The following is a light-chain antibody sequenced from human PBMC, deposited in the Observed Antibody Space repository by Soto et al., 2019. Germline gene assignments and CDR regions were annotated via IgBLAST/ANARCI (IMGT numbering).Light chain of an antibody. CDR2: AAS. Sequence: EIALTQSPGTLSLSPGERATLSCRASPGVGSKYLAWYQQKPGQAPRLLIYAASTRATGIPDRFSVSGSGTASTLTISSRQPEAFAVYYCQPYGNSPGITFGQGTRLEIK. CDR1: PGVGSKY. V-gene: IGKV3-20*01. CDR3: QPYGNSPGIT. J-gene: IGKJ5*01.